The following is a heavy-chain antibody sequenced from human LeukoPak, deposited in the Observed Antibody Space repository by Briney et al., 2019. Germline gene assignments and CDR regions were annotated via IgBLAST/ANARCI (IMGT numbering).Heavy chain of an antibody. CDR1: GGSFIGYY. CDR2: INRSGST. CDR3: ATSGWYLLPGVY. D-gene: IGHD6-19*01. V-gene: IGHV4-34*01. J-gene: IGHJ4*02. Sequence: SETLSLTCAVYGGSFIGYYWSWIRQPPGKGLEWIGEINRSGSTNYNPSLKSRVTISVDTSMNQFSLKLSSVTAADTAVYYCATSGWYLLPGVYWGQGTLVTVSS.